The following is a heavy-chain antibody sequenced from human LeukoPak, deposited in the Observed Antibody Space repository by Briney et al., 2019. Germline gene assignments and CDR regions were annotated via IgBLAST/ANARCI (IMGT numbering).Heavy chain of an antibody. J-gene: IGHJ4*02. Sequence: PGGSLRLSCAASGFTFSSYSMNWVRQAPGRGLEWVSSISSSSSYIYYADSVKGRFTISRDNAKNSLYLQMNSLRAEDTAVYYCARDSGYSGRHQDYWGQGTLVTVSS. CDR1: GFTFSSYS. D-gene: IGHD5-12*01. CDR3: ARDSGYSGRHQDY. CDR2: ISSSSSYI. V-gene: IGHV3-21*01.